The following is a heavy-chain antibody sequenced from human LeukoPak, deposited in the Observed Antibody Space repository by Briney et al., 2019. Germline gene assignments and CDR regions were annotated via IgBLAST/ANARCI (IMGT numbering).Heavy chain of an antibody. CDR3: ARETLLLGRLRHYHRGEVDY. V-gene: IGHV1-18*01. CDR2: ISAYNGNT. Sequence: ASVKVSCKASGYTCTSYGISWVRQAPGQGLEWMGWISAYNGNTNYAQKLQGRVTMTTDTSTSTAYMELRSLRSDDTAVYYCARETLLLGRLRHYHRGEVDYWGQGTLVTVSS. CDR1: GYTCTSYG. D-gene: IGHD3-3*01. J-gene: IGHJ4*02.